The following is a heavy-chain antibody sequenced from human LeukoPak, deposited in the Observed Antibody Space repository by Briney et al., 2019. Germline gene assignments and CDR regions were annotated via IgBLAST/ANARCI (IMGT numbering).Heavy chain of an antibody. Sequence: PGGSLRLSCAASGFTFSSYAMHWVRQAPGKGLEWVAVISYDGSNKYYADSVKARFTISRDNSKNTVDLQMNSLRAEDTAVYYCARRSRNSGTFYFDYWGQGILVTVSS. J-gene: IGHJ4*02. V-gene: IGHV3-30-3*01. CDR3: ARRSRNSGTFYFDY. D-gene: IGHD1-26*01. CDR2: ISYDGSNK. CDR1: GFTFSSYA.